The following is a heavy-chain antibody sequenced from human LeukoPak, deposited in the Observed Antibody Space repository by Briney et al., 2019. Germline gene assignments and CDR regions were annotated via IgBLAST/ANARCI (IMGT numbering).Heavy chain of an antibody. D-gene: IGHD3-22*01. Sequence: PGGSLRLSCAASGFTFSSYAMSWVRQAPGKGLEWVSYISSRSSTIYYADSVKGRFTISRDNAKNSLFLQMNSLRAEDTALYYCARSEPYYYDSSGTYYFDFWGQGTLVTVSS. CDR1: GFTFSSYA. V-gene: IGHV3-48*01. J-gene: IGHJ4*02. CDR3: ARSEPYYYDSSGTYYFDF. CDR2: ISSRSSTI.